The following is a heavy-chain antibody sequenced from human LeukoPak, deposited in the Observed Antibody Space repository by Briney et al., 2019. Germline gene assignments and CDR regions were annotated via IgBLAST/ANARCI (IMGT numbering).Heavy chain of an antibody. V-gene: IGHV1-18*01. Sequence: GASVKVSCKASGYTFTSYGISWVRQAPGQGLAWMGWISAYNGNTNYAQKLQGRVTMTTDTSTSTAYMELRSLRSDDTAVYYCARERATVAGTGDYYYYMDVWGKGTTVTVSS. D-gene: IGHD6-19*01. CDR2: ISAYNGNT. J-gene: IGHJ6*03. CDR1: GYTFTSYG. CDR3: ARERATVAGTGDYYYYMDV.